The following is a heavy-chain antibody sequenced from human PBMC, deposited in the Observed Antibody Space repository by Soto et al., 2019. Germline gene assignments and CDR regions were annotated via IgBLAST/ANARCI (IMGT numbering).Heavy chain of an antibody. CDR2: ISSSSNTI. CDR1: GFTFSSYS. J-gene: IGHJ4*02. V-gene: IGHV3-48*02. CDR3: ARVVSSSWYGYFDY. Sequence: GGSLRLSCAASGFTFSSYSMSWVRQAPGKGLEWVSYISSSSNTIYYADSVKGRFTISRDNAKNSLYLQMNSLRDEDTAVYYCARVVSSSWYGYFDYWGQGTLVTVSS. D-gene: IGHD6-13*01.